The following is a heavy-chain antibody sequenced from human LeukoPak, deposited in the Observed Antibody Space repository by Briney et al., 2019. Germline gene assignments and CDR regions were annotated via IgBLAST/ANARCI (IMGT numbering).Heavy chain of an antibody. CDR1: GYTFTSYG. V-gene: IGHV1-18*01. D-gene: IGHD3-22*01. CDR2: ISAYNGNT. CDR3: ATYYYDSSGYRHFDWYFDL. Sequence: APVKVSCKASGYTFTSYGISWVRQAPGQGLEWMGWISAYNGNTNYAQKLQGRVIMTTDTSTSTAYMELSSLRSEDTAAYYCATYYYDSSGYRHFDWYFDLWGRGTLVTVSS. J-gene: IGHJ2*01.